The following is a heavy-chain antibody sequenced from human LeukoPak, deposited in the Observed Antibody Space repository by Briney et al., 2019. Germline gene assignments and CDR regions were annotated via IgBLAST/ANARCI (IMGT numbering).Heavy chain of an antibody. CDR2: INPNSGGT. Sequence: GASVKVSCKASGYTFTGYYMHWVRQAPGQGLEWMGWINPNSGGTNYAQKFQGRVTMTRDTSISTAYMELSRLRSDDTAVYYCARDAQWLALREYYFDYWVQGTLVTVSS. V-gene: IGHV1-2*02. D-gene: IGHD6-19*01. J-gene: IGHJ4*02. CDR3: ARDAQWLALREYYFDY. CDR1: GYTFTGYY.